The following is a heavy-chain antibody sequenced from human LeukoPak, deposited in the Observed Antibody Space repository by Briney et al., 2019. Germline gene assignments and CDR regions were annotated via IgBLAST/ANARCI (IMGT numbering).Heavy chain of an antibody. J-gene: IGHJ4*02. CDR3: ARRSPGITIFGGVTKYYFDY. Sequence: GGSLRLSCAASGSTFDDYGMSWVRHAPGKWLEWVSGINWNGGSTGYADSVKGRFTISRANAKNSLYLQMNSLRAEDTALYYCARRSPGITIFGGVTKYYFDYWGQGTLVTVSS. V-gene: IGHV3-20*04. CDR1: GSTFDDYG. CDR2: INWNGGST. D-gene: IGHD3-3*01.